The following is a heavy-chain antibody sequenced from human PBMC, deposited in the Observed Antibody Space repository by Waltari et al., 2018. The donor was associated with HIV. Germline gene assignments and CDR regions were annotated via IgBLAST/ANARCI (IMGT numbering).Heavy chain of an antibody. CDR2: INQAGTER. D-gene: IGHD3-10*01. J-gene: IGHJ4*02. CDR1: GFTFSFYW. V-gene: IGHV3-7*01. CDR3: ATTHGSGAYDNDFDY. Sequence: EVKLEESGGGWVQPGGSLTLTCEASGFTFSFYWLSWGRQAPGKGLGWVANINQAGTERHYVDSVRCRFTISRDNGKTSLFLQMNSLSVEDTAVYYCATTHGSGAYDNDFDYWGQGTLV.